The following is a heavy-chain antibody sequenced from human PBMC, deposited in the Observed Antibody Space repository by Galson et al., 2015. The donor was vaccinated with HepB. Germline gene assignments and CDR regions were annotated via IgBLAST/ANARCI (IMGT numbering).Heavy chain of an antibody. J-gene: IGHJ3*02. D-gene: IGHD6-19*01. CDR2: INGDGSSI. CDR1: GFTFSSYW. CDR3: AREFVAVAGRNSDAFDI. V-gene: IGHV3-74*01. Sequence: SLRLSCAASGFTFSSYWVHWVRQVPGKGLVWVSRINGDGSSISYADSGQGRFAISRDNAKNTLNLQMNSLRAEDTAVYYCAREFVAVAGRNSDAFDIWGQGTMVTVSS.